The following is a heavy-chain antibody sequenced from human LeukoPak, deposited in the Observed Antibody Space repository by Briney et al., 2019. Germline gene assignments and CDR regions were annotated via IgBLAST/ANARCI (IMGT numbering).Heavy chain of an antibody. J-gene: IGHJ4*02. V-gene: IGHV3-15*01. Sequence: GGSLRLSSAASGFTFSNARMSWVPQAPGKGLEWVGRIKSKTEGATTDYPAPVKGRFTISRDDSKNTLYLQMNSLKTEDTAVYYCTTEPPYYYDSSGYFDYWGQGTLVTVSS. D-gene: IGHD3-22*01. CDR2: IKSKTEGATT. CDR1: GFTFSNAR. CDR3: TTEPPYYYDSSGYFDY.